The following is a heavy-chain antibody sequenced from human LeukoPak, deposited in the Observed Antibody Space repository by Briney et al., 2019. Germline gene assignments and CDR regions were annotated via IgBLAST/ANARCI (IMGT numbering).Heavy chain of an antibody. Sequence: ASVKVSCKASGGTFSSYAISWVRQAPGQGLEWMGWISAYNGNTNYAQKLQGRVTMTTDTSTSTAYMELRSLRSDDTAVYYCARDHSGIVVVPAAIPDAFDIWGQGTMVTVSS. CDR2: ISAYNGNT. D-gene: IGHD2-2*01. V-gene: IGHV1-18*01. CDR1: GGTFSSYA. J-gene: IGHJ3*02. CDR3: ARDHSGIVVVPAAIPDAFDI.